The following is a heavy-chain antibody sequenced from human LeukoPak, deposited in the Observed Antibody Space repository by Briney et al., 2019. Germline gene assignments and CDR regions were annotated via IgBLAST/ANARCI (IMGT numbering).Heavy chain of an antibody. V-gene: IGHV1-69*13. CDR3: ARDPKNYYDSSGTSYYYYGMDV. CDR1: GGTFSSYA. CDR2: IIPIFGTA. D-gene: IGHD3-22*01. J-gene: IGHJ6*02. Sequence: SVKVSCKASGGTFSSYAISWVRQAPGQGLEWMGGIIPIFGTANYAQKFQDRVTITADESTSTAYMELSSLRSEDTAVYNCARDPKNYYDSSGTSYYYYGMDVWGQGTTVTVSS.